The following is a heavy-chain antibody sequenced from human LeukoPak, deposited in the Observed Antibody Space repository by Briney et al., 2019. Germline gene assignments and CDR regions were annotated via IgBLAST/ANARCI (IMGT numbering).Heavy chain of an antibody. CDR3: AKEYTPSSPLGELNS. V-gene: IGHV3-30*02. CDR1: GFNLNSYA. J-gene: IGHJ4*02. Sequence: GGSLRLSCAVSGFNLNSYAMHWVRQAPGKGLEWVAVIRHDEANSFYTDSVQGRFTISRDTSKKLLYLQMNSLRVEDTAVYYCAKEYTPSSPLGELNSWGQGTLVTVSS. D-gene: IGHD6-6*01. CDR2: IRHDEANS.